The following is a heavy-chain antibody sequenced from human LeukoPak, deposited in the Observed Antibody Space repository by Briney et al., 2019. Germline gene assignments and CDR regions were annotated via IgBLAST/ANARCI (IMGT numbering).Heavy chain of an antibody. D-gene: IGHD6-19*01. J-gene: IGHJ4*02. CDR1: GGSISSGGYY. Sequence: PSETLSLTCTVSGGSISSGGYYWSWIRQHPGKGLEWIGYIYYSGSTYYNPSLKSRVTISVDTSKNQFSLKLSSVTAADTAVYYCAKGYSSGWRTYFDYWGQGTLVTVSS. V-gene: IGHV4-31*03. CDR2: IYYSGST. CDR3: AKGYSSGWRTYFDY.